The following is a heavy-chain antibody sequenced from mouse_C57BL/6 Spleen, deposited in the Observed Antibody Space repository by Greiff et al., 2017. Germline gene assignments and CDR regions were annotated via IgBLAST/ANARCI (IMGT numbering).Heavy chain of an antibody. CDR1: GYSITSGYY. D-gene: IGHD1-1*01. CDR2: ISYDGSN. Sequence: DVQLVESGPGLVKPSQSLSLTCSVTGYSITSGYYWNWIRQFPGNKLEWMGYISYDGSNNYNPSLKNRISITRDTSKNQFFLKLNSVTTEDTATYYCARDRGYGSSHWYFDVWGTGTTVTVSS. V-gene: IGHV3-6*01. CDR3: ARDRGYGSSHWYFDV. J-gene: IGHJ1*03.